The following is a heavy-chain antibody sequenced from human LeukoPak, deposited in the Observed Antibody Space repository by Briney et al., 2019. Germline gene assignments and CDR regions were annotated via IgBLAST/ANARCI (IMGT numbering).Heavy chain of an antibody. CDR1: GFTFSSYA. J-gene: IGHJ4*02. Sequence: GGSLRLSCTASGFTFSSYAMSWVRQAPGKGLEWVSAISGSGGSTYYADSVKGRFTISRDNSKNTLYLQMNSLRAEDTAVYYCAKGLRYDSSGYYPYWGQGTLVTVSS. CDR2: ISGSGGST. D-gene: IGHD3-22*01. CDR3: AKGLRYDSSGYYPY. V-gene: IGHV3-23*01.